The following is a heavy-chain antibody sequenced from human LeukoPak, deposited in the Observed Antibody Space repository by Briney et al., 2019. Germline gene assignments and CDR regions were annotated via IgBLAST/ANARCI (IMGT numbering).Heavy chain of an antibody. CDR1: GGSITSTNW. V-gene: IGHV4-4*02. CDR2: VSLSGLT. D-gene: IGHD1-26*01. Sequence: SETLSLTCGVSGGSITSTNWWSWVRQPPGQGLEWIGEVSLSGLTNYNPSLSSRVIMALDTSKNHLSLHLTSVTAADTAVYYCSRENGTFSPFGYWGQGYLVTVLS. J-gene: IGHJ4*02. CDR3: SRENGTFSPFGY.